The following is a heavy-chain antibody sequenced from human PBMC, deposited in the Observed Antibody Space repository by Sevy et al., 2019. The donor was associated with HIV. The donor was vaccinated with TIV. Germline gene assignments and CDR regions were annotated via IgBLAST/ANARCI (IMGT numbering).Heavy chain of an antibody. V-gene: IGHV3-21*01. CDR2: ISGDTYYT. CDR1: GITFSTSV. D-gene: IGHD2-2*01. Sequence: GGSLRLSCNASGITFSTSVMNWVRQSPDRGLEWVSSISGDTYYTHYADSMRGRFIVSRDNAKNSLCLEMNSLTVEDTAVYYCTRASLLGYCSTTSCYYAFDIWGPGTVVTVSS. J-gene: IGHJ3*02. CDR3: TRASLLGYCSTTSCYYAFDI.